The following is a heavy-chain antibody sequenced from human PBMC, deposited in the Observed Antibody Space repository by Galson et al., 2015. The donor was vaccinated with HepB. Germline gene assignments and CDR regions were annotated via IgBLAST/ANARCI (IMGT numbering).Heavy chain of an antibody. CDR3: AIDVLLWFGDHTSFDY. D-gene: IGHD3-10*01. CDR2: VSGSGGST. V-gene: IGHV3-23*01. CDR1: GLTCSSYA. J-gene: IGHJ4*02. Sequence: SLRLSCAAPGLTCSSYAMSWVRRAPGKGLGLVSAVSGSGGSTYYADSVKGRFTISRDNSKNTLYMQMKSLRPEYTDVYHFAIDVLLWFGDHTSFDYWGQGTLVTVSS.